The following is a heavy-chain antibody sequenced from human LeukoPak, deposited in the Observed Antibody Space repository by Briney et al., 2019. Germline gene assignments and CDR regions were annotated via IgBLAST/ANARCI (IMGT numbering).Heavy chain of an antibody. J-gene: IGHJ3*02. CDR2: ISWDGGST. D-gene: IGHD3-16*01. CDR3: ARGRGIKSAFDI. CDR1: GFTFDDYT. V-gene: IGHV3-43*01. Sequence: HPGGSLRLSCAASGFTFDDYTMHWVRQAPGKGLEWVSLISWDGGSTYYADSVKGRFTISRDNAKNSLYLQMNSLRAEDTAVYYCARGRGIKSAFDIWGQGTMVTVSS.